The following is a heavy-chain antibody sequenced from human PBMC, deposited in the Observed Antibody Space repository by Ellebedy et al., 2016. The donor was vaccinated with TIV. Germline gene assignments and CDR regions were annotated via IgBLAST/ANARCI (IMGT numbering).Heavy chain of an antibody. CDR3: ARLRQSRDRSHWYFDL. Sequence: SETLSLTXTVSGGSFSSYYWCWIRQSAGKGLEWIGLIFMSGSTSYNSSLKNRVTMSVDASTTQVSLNLSSVTAADTAVYFCARLRQSRDRSHWYFDLWGRGTLVTVSS. J-gene: IGHJ2*01. V-gene: IGHV4-4*07. CDR2: IFMSGST. D-gene: IGHD1-14*01. CDR1: GGSFSSYY.